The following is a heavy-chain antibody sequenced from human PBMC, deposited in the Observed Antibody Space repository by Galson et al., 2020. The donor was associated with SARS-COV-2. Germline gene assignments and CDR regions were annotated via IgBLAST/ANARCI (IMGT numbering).Heavy chain of an antibody. V-gene: IGHV3-30-3*01. CDR3: ARPYSGSYLGYFDY. Sequence: TGGSLRLSCAASGFTFSSYAMHWVRQAPGKGLEWVAVISYDGSNKYYADSVKGRFTISRDNSKNTLYLQMNSLRAEDTAVYYCARPYSGSYLGYFDYWGQVTLVTVSS. CDR2: ISYDGSNK. D-gene: IGHD1-26*01. CDR1: GFTFSSYA. J-gene: IGHJ4*02.